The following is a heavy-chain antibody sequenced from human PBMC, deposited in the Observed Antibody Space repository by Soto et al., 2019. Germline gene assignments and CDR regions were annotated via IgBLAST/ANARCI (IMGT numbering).Heavy chain of an antibody. Sequence: PGGSLRLSCAASGFPFSISWMLWVRQLPGKGLAYVSLITSDGSKTIYADSVKGRFSISRDNAESTVYLQMNSLRAEDTGTYYGKKDYFSGLELWGQGTPVPVSS. D-gene: IGHD1-7*01. CDR1: GFPFSISW. CDR2: ITSDGSKT. CDR3: KKDYFSGLEL. J-gene: IGHJ4*02. V-gene: IGHV3-74*01.